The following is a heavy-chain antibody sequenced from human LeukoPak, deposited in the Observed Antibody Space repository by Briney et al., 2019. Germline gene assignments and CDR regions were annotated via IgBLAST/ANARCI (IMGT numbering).Heavy chain of an antibody. CDR3: ARSFLGYCSSTSCGDAFDI. CDR2: IRYDGSNK. CDR1: GFTFSSYG. D-gene: IGHD2-2*01. Sequence: GGSLRLSCAASGFTFSSYGMHWVRQAPGKGLEWVAFIRYDGSNKYYADPVKGRFTISRDNSKNTLYLQMNSLRAEDTAVYYCARSFLGYCSSTSCGDAFDIWGQGTMVTVSS. J-gene: IGHJ3*02. V-gene: IGHV3-30*02.